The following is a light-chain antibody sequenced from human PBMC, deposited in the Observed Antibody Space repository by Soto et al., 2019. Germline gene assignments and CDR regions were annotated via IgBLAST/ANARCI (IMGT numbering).Light chain of an antibody. V-gene: IGLV1-51*01. CDR1: SSNIGDNY. CDR2: DND. Sequence: QAVVTHPPSVSAAPGQKVTISCSGSSSNIGDNYVSWYQQLPGTAPKLIIYDNDKRPSGIPDRFSGSKSGTSGTLGITGLQTGDEAEYYCGTWDSSLSAVLFGGGTQLTVL. J-gene: IGLJ2*01. CDR3: GTWDSSLSAVL.